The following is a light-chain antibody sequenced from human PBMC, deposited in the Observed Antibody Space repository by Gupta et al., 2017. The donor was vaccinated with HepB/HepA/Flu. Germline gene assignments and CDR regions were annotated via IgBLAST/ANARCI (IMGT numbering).Light chain of an antibody. CDR3: QLWDSNTEI. CDR1: NIGNKN. J-gene: IGLJ1*01. CDR2: RNT. Sequence: SYELTQPLSVSVALGQTARLTCVGNNIGNKNVNWYHQKPGQARVLVIYRNTNRPSRRPGRFSASNSATTATLTIPRAQAGDDDDYYCQLWDSNTEIFGTGTKLTVL. V-gene: IGLV3-9*01.